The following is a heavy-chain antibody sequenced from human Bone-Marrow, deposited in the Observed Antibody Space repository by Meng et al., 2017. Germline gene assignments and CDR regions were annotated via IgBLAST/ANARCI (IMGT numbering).Heavy chain of an antibody. CDR1: GYTFTDYA. Sequence: QVQLVQSGSELKEPGASVKISCKASGYTFTDYAMNWVRQAPGQGLEWMGWINTDTKNPTYAQGFTGRFVFSLDTSVRTAYLQISSLKAEDTALYYCVRRTAYYFDYWGQGARVTVSS. CDR2: INTDTKNP. D-gene: IGHD1-1*01. CDR3: VRRTAYYFDY. V-gene: IGHV7-4-1*02. J-gene: IGHJ4*02.